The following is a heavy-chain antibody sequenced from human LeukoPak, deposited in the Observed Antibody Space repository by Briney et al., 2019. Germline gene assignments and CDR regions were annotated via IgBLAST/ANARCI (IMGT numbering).Heavy chain of an antibody. J-gene: IGHJ4*01. CDR2: INHSGST. D-gene: IGHD3-10*01. CDR3: ARDHGSGSYDRANPNPFDY. CDR1: GGSFSGYY. V-gene: IGHV4-34*01. Sequence: SETLSLTCAVYGGSFSGYYWSWIRQPPGKGLEWIGEINHSGSTNYNPSLKSRVTISVDTSKNQFSLKLSSVTAADTAVYYCARDHGSGSYDRANPNPFDYWGQGTLVTVSS.